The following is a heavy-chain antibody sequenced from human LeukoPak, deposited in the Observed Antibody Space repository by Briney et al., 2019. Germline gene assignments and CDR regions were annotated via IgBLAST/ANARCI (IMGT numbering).Heavy chain of an antibody. D-gene: IGHD3-3*01. J-gene: IGHJ4*02. CDR1: GFTFSSYA. Sequence: GGSLRLSCAATGFTFSSYAMHWVRQAPGKGLEWVAVISYDGSNKYYADSVKGRFTISRDNSKNTLYLQMNSLRAEDTAVYYCARVKDYDLWSGYYTGIDYWGQETLVTVSS. CDR2: ISYDGSNK. V-gene: IGHV3-30-3*01. CDR3: ARVKDYDLWSGYYTGIDY.